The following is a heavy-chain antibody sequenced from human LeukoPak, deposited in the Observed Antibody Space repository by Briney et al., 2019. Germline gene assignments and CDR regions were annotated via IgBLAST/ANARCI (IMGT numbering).Heavy chain of an antibody. D-gene: IGHD1-26*01. CDR3: ARGRSYAYENFDY. V-gene: IGHV1-2*02. CDR1: GYTFTGYY. J-gene: IGHJ4*02. Sequence: PSASVKVSCKASGYTFTGYYMHWVRQAPGQGLEWMGWINPNSGGTNYAQKFQGRVTMTRDTSISTAYMELSRLRSDDTAVYYCARGRSYAYENFDYWGQGTLVTVSS. CDR2: INPNSGGT.